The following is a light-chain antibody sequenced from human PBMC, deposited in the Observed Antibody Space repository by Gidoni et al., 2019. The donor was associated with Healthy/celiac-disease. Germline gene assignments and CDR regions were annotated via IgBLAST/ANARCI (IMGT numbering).Light chain of an antibody. CDR2: EGS. J-gene: IGLJ2*01. CDR1: SSDVGSDNL. CDR3: CSYAGSGV. V-gene: IGLV2-23*01. Sequence: QSALSQPPSVSGSPGHSLTIPCTGTSSDVGSDNLVSWYQQHPGKAPKLMIYEGSQLPSGVSNRFSGSKAGNTASLTISGLQAEDEADYYCCSYAGSGVFGGGTKLTVL.